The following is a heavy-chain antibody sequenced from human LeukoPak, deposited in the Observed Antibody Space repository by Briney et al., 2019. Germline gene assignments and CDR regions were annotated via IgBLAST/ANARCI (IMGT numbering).Heavy chain of an antibody. D-gene: IGHD3-22*01. CDR1: GFVFSNYA. V-gene: IGHV3-23*01. Sequence: PGGSLRLSCATSGFVFSNYAMTWVRQATGKGLEWVSAIDIGAAKTNYADSVKGRFTISRDNSKNTLYLQMNSLRAEDTAVYYCAKGGCCSGYYYRRGIDYWGQGTLVTVSS. CDR3: AKGGCCSGYYYRRGIDY. J-gene: IGHJ4*02. CDR2: IDIGAAKT.